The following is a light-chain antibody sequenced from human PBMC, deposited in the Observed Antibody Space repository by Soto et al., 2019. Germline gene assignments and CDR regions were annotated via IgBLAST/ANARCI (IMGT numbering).Light chain of an antibody. J-gene: IGKJ4*01. V-gene: IGKV3D-15*01. CDR3: QQYDDWLRLT. CDR1: QSVSSY. Sequence: EIVLTQSPGTLSLSPGERATLSCRASQSVSSYLAWYQQKPGQPPRLLIYDVSNRATGIPARFSGSGSGTEFNLTISSLQSEDFAVYFCQQYDDWLRLTFGGGTKVDIK. CDR2: DVS.